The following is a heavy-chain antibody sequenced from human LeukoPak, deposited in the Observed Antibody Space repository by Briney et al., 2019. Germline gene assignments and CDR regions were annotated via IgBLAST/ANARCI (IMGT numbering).Heavy chain of an antibody. D-gene: IGHD3-3*01. CDR3: AKLSDFWSGYHDY. V-gene: IGHV1-2*02. J-gene: IGHJ4*02. CDR2: INPNSGGT. Sequence: ASVKVSCKASGYTFTGYYMHWVRQAPGQGLEWMGWINPNSGGTNCAQKFQGRVTTTRDTSISTAYMELSRLRSDDTAVYYCAKLSDFWSGYHDYWGQGTLVTVSS. CDR1: GYTFTGYY.